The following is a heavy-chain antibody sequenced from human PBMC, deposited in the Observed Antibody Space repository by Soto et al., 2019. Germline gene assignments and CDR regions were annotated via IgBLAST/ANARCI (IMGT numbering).Heavy chain of an antibody. CDR1: GYTFTAQY. D-gene: IGHD6-19*01. Sequence: GASVKVSCKASGYTFTAQYLHWVGKAPGEGLEWMGWINPTTAATRYAQKFQGRVTMTRDTSMSTAYLQVRSLRPDDTAVYYCAKGDSSWVSWFDPWGQGTLVTVSS. J-gene: IGHJ5*02. V-gene: IGHV1-2*02. CDR2: INPTTAAT. CDR3: AKGDSSWVSWFDP.